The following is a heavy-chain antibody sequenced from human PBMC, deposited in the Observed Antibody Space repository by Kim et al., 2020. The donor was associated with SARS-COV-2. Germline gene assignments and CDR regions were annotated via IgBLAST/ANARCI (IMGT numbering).Heavy chain of an antibody. V-gene: IGHV1-3*01. J-gene: IGHJ4*02. CDR3: ARLVGSSWTFDY. D-gene: IGHD6-13*01. Sequence: ASVKVSCKASGYTFTSYAMHWVRQAPGQRLEWMGWINAGNGNTKYSQKFQGRVTITRDTSASTAYMELSSLRSEDTAVYYCARLVGSSWTFDYWGQGTLVTVSS. CDR1: GYTFTSYA. CDR2: INAGNGNT.